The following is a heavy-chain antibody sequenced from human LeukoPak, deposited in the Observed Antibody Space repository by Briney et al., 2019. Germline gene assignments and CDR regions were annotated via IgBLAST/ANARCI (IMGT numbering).Heavy chain of an antibody. Sequence: GGSLRLSCAASGITFSSYAVSWVRQAPGKGLEWVSGISGSGSSAYYADSVRGRFTISRDNSKNTLYLQMNSLRAEDTAIYYCAKDLNDYSPYYFDYWGQGTLVTVSS. V-gene: IGHV3-23*01. J-gene: IGHJ4*02. D-gene: IGHD4-11*01. CDR2: ISGSGSSA. CDR3: AKDLNDYSPYYFDY. CDR1: GITFSSYA.